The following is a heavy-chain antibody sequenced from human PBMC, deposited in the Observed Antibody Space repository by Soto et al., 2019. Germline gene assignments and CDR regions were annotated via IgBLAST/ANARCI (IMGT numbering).Heavy chain of an antibody. CDR1: GGSISSYY. J-gene: IGHJ6*04. CDR3: AREGVSSSWYYYYGMDV. Sequence: SETLSLTRTVSGGSISSYYWSWIRQPPGKGLEWIGYIYYSGSTNYNPSLKSRVTISVDTSKNQFSLKLSSVTAADTAVYYCAREGVSSSWYYYYGMDVWGKGTTVTVSS. CDR2: IYYSGST. V-gene: IGHV4-59*01. D-gene: IGHD6-13*01.